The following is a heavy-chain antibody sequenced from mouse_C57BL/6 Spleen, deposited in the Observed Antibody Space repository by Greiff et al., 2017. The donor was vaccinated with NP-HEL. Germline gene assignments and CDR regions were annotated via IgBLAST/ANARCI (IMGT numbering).Heavy chain of an antibody. CDR2: IWSGGST. Sequence: VMLVESGPGLVQPSQSLSITCTVSGFSLTSYGVHWVRQSPGKGLEWLGVIWSGGSTDYNAAFISRLSISKDNSKSQVFFKMNSLQADDTAIYYCARYYGSSYYYAMDYWGQGTSVTVSS. D-gene: IGHD1-1*01. CDR3: ARYYGSSYYYAMDY. CDR1: GFSLTSYG. V-gene: IGHV2-2*01. J-gene: IGHJ4*01.